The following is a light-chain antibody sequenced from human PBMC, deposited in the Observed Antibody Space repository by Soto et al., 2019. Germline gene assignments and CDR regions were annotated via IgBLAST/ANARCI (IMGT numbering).Light chain of an antibody. V-gene: IGKV1-5*01. CDR1: QSVDRY. CDR3: QQYKDYTWT. CDR2: DAS. Sequence: DIPMTQSPSTVSASVGDRVSITCRASQSVDRYLALYQQKPGKAPHLLIYDASSLESGVPSRFSGSGSGTEFNLTISSLQPDDFSSFYCQQYKDYTWTFGQGTKVEV. J-gene: IGKJ1*01.